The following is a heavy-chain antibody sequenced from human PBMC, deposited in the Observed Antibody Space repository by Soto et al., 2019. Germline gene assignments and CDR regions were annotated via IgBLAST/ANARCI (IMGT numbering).Heavy chain of an antibody. CDR3: ARLGGHCSSSSCFGFYVMDV. V-gene: IGHV4-59*08. D-gene: IGHD2-2*01. J-gene: IGHJ6*02. CDR1: GDSISTDY. CDR2: IYYGGRT. Sequence: SETLSLTCTVSGDSISTDYWSWIRQSPGKGLKRIEFIYYGGRTNYNPSLKSRDTISVDTPKNQFSLEMTPVTAADTAVYYCARLGGHCSSSSCFGFYVMDVWGQGTTVT.